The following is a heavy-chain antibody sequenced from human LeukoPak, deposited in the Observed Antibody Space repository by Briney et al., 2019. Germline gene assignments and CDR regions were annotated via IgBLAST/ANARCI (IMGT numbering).Heavy chain of an antibody. CDR1: GASISSGGYS. J-gene: IGHJ4*02. CDR3: ARGYGSTFDGYYFDY. CDR2: IDHSGST. Sequence: SETLSLTCAVSGASISSGGYSWSWLRQPPEKGLEWIGYIDHSGSTFQTPSLKSRVTISLDKSKNHFSLKMGSVTAADTAVYYCARGYGSTFDGYYFDYWGQGTLVTVSS. D-gene: IGHD6-13*01. V-gene: IGHV4-30-2*01.